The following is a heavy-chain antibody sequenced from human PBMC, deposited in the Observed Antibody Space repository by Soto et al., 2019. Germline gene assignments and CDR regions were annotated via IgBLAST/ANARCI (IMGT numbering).Heavy chain of an antibody. CDR3: ARGDIVVVPAAVENPSYYYYYMDV. Sequence: SETLSLTCAVYGGSFSGYYWSWIRQPPGKGLEWIGEINHSGSTNYNTSLKNRTTISVDTSQNQFSLKLCSVTAADTAVYYCARGDIVVVPAAVENPSYYYYYMDVWGKGTTVTVSS. D-gene: IGHD2-2*01. J-gene: IGHJ6*03. CDR2: INHSGST. V-gene: IGHV4-34*01. CDR1: GGSFSGYY.